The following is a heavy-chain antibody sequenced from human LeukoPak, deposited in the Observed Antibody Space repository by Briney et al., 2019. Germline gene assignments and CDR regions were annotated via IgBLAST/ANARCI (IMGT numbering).Heavy chain of an antibody. CDR1: GFTVSSNY. Sequence: GGSLRLSCAASGFTVSSNYMSWVRQAPGKGLEWVSVIYSGGSTYYADSVKGRFTISRDNAKNTLYLQMSSLRAEDTAVYYCAREGLPYYDILTGYYPWGQGTLVTVSS. V-gene: IGHV3-53*01. J-gene: IGHJ5*02. CDR3: AREGLPYYDILTGYYP. D-gene: IGHD3-9*01. CDR2: IYSGGST.